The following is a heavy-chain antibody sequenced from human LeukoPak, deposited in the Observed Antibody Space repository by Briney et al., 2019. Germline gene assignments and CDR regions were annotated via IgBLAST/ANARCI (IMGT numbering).Heavy chain of an antibody. CDR3: AREYSTSSEGDYFDY. CDR1: GASITTYY. J-gene: IGHJ4*02. D-gene: IGHD6-6*01. V-gene: IGHV4-59*01. CDR2: IYHSGST. Sequence: SETLSLTCTVSGASITTYYWTWIRRPPGKGLEWIGYIYHSGSTNYNPSLKSRVTISLDTSRNQFSLRLSSVTAADTAVYFCAREYSTSSEGDYFDYWGQGSLVTVSS.